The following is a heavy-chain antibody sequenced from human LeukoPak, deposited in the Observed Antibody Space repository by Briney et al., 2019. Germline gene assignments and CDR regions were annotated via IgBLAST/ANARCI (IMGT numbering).Heavy chain of an antibody. CDR1: GYTFTSYG. CDR3: ARDPGWHYDFWSGYYTGFDY. CDR2: ISAYNGNT. J-gene: IGHJ4*02. D-gene: IGHD3-3*01. V-gene: IGHV1-18*01. Sequence: ASVKVSCKASGYTFTSYGISWVRQAPGQGLEWMGWISAYNGNTNYAQKLQGRVTMTTDTSTSTAYMELRSLRSDDTAVYYCARDPGWHYDFWSGYYTGFDYWGQGTLVTVSS.